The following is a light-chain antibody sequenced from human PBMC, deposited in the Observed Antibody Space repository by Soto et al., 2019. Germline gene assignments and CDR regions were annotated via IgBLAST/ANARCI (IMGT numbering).Light chain of an antibody. CDR3: QQYHSYSS. Sequence: DIQMTQSPSTLSASVGDTVTITCRASQSIGPWLAWYQQKPGRAPKLLIYKASSIESGVPLRFIGSGSGTDLTLTIISLQPVDSGTYYRQQYHSYSSFGQGDKVEIK. CDR2: KAS. V-gene: IGKV1-5*03. J-gene: IGKJ1*01. CDR1: QSIGPW.